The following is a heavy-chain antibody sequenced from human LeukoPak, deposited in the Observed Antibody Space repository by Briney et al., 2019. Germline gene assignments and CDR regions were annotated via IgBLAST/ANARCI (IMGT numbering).Heavy chain of an antibody. V-gene: IGHV3-23*01. CDR3: AKDSQAAPYYYYGMDV. D-gene: IGHD2-15*01. CDR2: ISGSGGST. CDR1: GFTFSSYA. J-gene: IGHJ6*02. Sequence: GGSLGLSCAASGFTFSSYAMSWVRQAPGKGLEWVSAISGSGGSTYYADSVKGRFTISRDNSKNTLYLQMNSLRAEDTAVYYCAKDSQAAPYYYYGMDVWGQGTTVTVSS.